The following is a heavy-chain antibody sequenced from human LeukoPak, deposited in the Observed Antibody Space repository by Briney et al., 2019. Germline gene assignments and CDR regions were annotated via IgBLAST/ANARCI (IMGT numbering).Heavy chain of an antibody. D-gene: IGHD3-9*01. CDR3: ARGRYFHYYMDV. CDR1: GFTFSSYA. Sequence: GGSLRLSCAASGFTFSSYAIDWVRQAPGTGLEYVSAISINGDSTDYANSLKGRFPISRDNSKSTLYLQMGSRIAEDMAVYYGARGRYFHYYMDVWGKGTTVTVSS. J-gene: IGHJ6*03. V-gene: IGHV3-64*01. CDR2: ISINGDST.